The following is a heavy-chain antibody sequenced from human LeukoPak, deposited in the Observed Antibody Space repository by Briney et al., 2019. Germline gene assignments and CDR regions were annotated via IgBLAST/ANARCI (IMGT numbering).Heavy chain of an antibody. CDR3: ARVWSKFSYHYYMDV. Sequence: ASVKVSCKATGYTFTGYYMHWVRQAPGQGLEWMGWINPNSGGTNYAQKFQGRVTMTRDTSISTAYMELSRLRSDDTAVYYCARVWSKFSYHYYMDVWGKGTTVTVSS. D-gene: IGHD3-3*01. V-gene: IGHV1-2*02. CDR2: INPNSGGT. J-gene: IGHJ6*03. CDR1: GYTFTGYY.